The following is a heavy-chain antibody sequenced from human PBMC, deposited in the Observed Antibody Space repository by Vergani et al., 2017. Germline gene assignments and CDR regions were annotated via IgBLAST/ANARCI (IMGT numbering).Heavy chain of an antibody. CDR2: ISGSGGST. J-gene: IGHJ6*02. Sequence: EVQLLESGVDLVLPGGSLRLSCAASGFTFNHYAMNWVRQAPGKGLEWVSGISGSGGSTYYAGSVKGRFTISRDSSKNTLYLQMNSLSAGDTAVYYCAKANPRNSGYDYLYYYHAMDVWGQGTTVTVSS. V-gene: IGHV3-23*01. D-gene: IGHD5-12*01. CDR1: GFTFNHYA. CDR3: AKANPRNSGYDYLYYYHAMDV.